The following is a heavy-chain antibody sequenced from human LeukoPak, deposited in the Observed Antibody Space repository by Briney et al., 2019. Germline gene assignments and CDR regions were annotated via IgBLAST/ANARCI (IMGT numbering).Heavy chain of an antibody. CDR3: AKDRQRGNYFRNYYYYMDV. Sequence: GGSLRLSCAASGFTFSSYWMHWVRQAPGKGLVWVSRINSDGSGTTYADSVKGRFTISRDNSKNTVYLQMNSLRVDDTAVYYCAKDRQRGNYFRNYYYYMDVWGKGTTVTVSS. CDR1: GFTFSSYW. J-gene: IGHJ6*03. CDR2: INSDGSGT. V-gene: IGHV3-74*01. D-gene: IGHD1-26*01.